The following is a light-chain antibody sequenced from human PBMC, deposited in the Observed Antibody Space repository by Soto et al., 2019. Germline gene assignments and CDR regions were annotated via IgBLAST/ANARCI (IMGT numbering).Light chain of an antibody. Sequence: QSALTQPASVSGSPGQSITISCTGTSSDVGGYNYVSWYQHHPGKAPKIIIYEVSNRPSGVSNRFSGSKSGNTASLTISGLQAEDETDYYCSSYTSDNTLVFGGGTKLTVL. CDR1: SSDVGGYNY. CDR3: SSYTSDNTLV. V-gene: IGLV2-14*01. CDR2: EVS. J-gene: IGLJ2*01.